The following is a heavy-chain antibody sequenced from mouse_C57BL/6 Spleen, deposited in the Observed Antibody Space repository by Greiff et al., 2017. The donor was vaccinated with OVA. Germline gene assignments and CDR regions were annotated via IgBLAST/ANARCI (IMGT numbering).Heavy chain of an antibody. CDR2: IYPRSGNT. CDR3: GRCDYYGHPWFAY. V-gene: IGHV1-81*01. Sequence: VQLQESGAELARPGASVKLSCKASGYTFTSYGISWVKQRTGQGLEWIGEIYPRSGNTYYNEKFKGKATLTADKSSSTAYMELRSLTSEDSAVYFGGRCDYYGHPWFAYWGQGTLVTVSA. D-gene: IGHD1-1*01. J-gene: IGHJ3*01. CDR1: GYTFTSYG.